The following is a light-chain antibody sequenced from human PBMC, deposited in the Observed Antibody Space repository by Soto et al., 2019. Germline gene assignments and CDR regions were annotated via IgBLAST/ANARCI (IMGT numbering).Light chain of an antibody. CDR2: DAS. J-gene: IGKJ1*01. CDR1: QSVSTN. Sequence: EIVMTQSPTTLSVSPGERATLSCRASQSVSTNLAWYQQKPGQAPRLLIYDASSRATGIPDRFSGSGSGTDFTLTISRPEPEDFAVYYCQQYGSSPRTFGQGTKVDIK. V-gene: IGKV3-20*01. CDR3: QQYGSSPRT.